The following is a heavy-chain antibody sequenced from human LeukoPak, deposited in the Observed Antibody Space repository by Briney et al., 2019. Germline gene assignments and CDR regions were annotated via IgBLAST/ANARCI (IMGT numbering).Heavy chain of an antibody. J-gene: IGHJ4*02. CDR2: IYYSGST. V-gene: IGHV4-59*12. Sequence: PSETLSLTCTVSGGSISSYYWSWIRQPPGKGLEWIGYIYYSGSTNYNPSLKSRVTISVDTSKNHFSLKLYSVTAADTAMYYCARRPYSSSWYFDYWGQGTLVTVSS. CDR1: GGSISSYY. CDR3: ARRPYSSSWYFDY. D-gene: IGHD6-13*01.